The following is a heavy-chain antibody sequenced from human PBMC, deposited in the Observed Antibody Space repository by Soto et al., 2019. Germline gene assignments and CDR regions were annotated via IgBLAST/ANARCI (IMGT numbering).Heavy chain of an antibody. Sequence: GGSLRLSCAASGFSFSSFWMNWVRQAPGKGLDWVAIIKKDGSEKLYVDSVKGRFTISRDNARNSLYLEMNSLRAEDTAVYYCTRDMLKQPLVGFQDNWFDPWGQGTLVTVSS. CDR1: GFSFSSFW. D-gene: IGHD3-10*02. CDR2: IKKDGSEK. V-gene: IGHV3-7*01. CDR3: TRDMLKQPLVGFQDNWFDP. J-gene: IGHJ5*01.